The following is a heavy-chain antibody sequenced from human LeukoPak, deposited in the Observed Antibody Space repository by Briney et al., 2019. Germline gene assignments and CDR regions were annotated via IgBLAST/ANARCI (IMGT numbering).Heavy chain of an antibody. CDR2: IGGADDRT. CDR1: GFNFRTYA. V-gene: IGHV3-23*01. J-gene: IGHJ4*02. Sequence: PGGSLRLSCADSGFNFRTYAMTWVRQAPGKGLEWVSSIGGADDRTYYADSVEGRFTISRDNSKSTLYLQMNSLRAEDTALYYCAKVHGDPYWGQGTLVTVSS. D-gene: IGHD2-21*02. CDR3: AKVHGDPY.